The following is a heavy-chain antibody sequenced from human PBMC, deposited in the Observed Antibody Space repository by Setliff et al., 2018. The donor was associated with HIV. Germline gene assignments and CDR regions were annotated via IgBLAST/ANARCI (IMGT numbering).Heavy chain of an antibody. CDR2: IKQDGSER. Sequence: PGGSLRLSCAASGFTFSTYWMSWVRQAPGKGLEWVANIKQDGSERYYADSVKGRFAISRDNSDNTLYLQMNSLRAEDTAVYYCALAGRAVYYWGQGTLVTVSS. J-gene: IGHJ4*02. V-gene: IGHV3-7*01. CDR3: ALAGRAVYY. CDR1: GFTFSTYW. D-gene: IGHD6-19*01.